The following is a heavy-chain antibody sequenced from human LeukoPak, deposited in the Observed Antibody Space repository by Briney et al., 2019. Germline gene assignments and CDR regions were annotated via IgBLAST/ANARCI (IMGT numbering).Heavy chain of an antibody. Sequence: GGSLRLSCTASGFTFSSFEMNWVRLAPGKGLEWISCISGSGSTVYYADSVKGRFTISRDNAKNSLYLQMNSLRAEDTAVYYCAEGFRDTAMFLDDWGQGTLVTVSS. CDR1: GFTFSSFE. J-gene: IGHJ4*02. V-gene: IGHV3-48*03. D-gene: IGHD5-18*01. CDR2: ISGSGSTV. CDR3: AEGFRDTAMFLDD.